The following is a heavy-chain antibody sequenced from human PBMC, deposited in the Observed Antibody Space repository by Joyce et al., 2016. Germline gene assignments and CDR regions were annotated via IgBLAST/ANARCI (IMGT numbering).Heavy chain of an antibody. CDR1: GFTFSNYG. V-gene: IGHV3-30*03. D-gene: IGHD3-9*01. CDR2: ISYDGSNE. Sequence: QGQLVESGGGVVQPGRSLRLSCAASGFTFSNYGMHWVRLAPGKGLEWVAVISYDGSNEHYGGSVKGRFTISRDNSKNALYLQMNSLRAEDTAVYYCAGGILTGYFDYWGQGTLVTVSS. CDR3: AGGILTGYFDY. J-gene: IGHJ4*02.